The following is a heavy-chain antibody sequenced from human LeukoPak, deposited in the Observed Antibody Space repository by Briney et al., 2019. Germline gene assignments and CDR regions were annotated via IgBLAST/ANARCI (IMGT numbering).Heavy chain of an antibody. V-gene: IGHV3-23*01. CDR1: GFTFSSYG. J-gene: IGHJ4*02. D-gene: IGHD6-19*01. CDR3: ARDPIWVAGSEGDY. CDR2: ISDSGGST. Sequence: HPGGSLRLSCAASGFTFSSYGMSWVRQAPGKGLEWVSVISDSGGSTYYADSVKGRFTISRDNAKNSLYLQMNSLRAEDTAVYYCARDPIWVAGSEGDYWGQGTLVTVSS.